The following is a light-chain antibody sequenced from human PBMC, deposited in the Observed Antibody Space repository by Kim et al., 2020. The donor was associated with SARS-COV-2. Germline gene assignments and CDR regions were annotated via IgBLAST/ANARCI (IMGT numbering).Light chain of an antibody. CDR1: SSDVGAYNF. V-gene: IGLV2-14*03. CDR2: DVN. CDR3: ASYTTAYTWV. J-gene: IGLJ3*02. Sequence: QSALTQPASVSGSPGQSITISCTGTSSDVGAYNFVSWFQHRPGTAPKLIIYDVNERPSGVSNRFFGSKSAKTASLTISGLQAEDEADYYCASYTTAYTWVFGGGTQLT.